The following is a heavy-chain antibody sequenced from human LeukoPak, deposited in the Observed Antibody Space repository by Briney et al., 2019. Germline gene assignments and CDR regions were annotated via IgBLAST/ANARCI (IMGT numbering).Heavy chain of an antibody. CDR2: ISYDGSNK. Sequence: GGSLRLSCAASGFTFSSYAMHWVRQAPGKGLEWVAVISYDGSNKYYADSVKGRFTISRDNSKNTLYLQMNSLRGEDTAVYYCARDWRYCSGGSCSLAGGMDVWGQGTTVTVSS. D-gene: IGHD2-15*01. CDR1: GFTFSSYA. V-gene: IGHV3-30*04. CDR3: ARDWRYCSGGSCSLAGGMDV. J-gene: IGHJ6*02.